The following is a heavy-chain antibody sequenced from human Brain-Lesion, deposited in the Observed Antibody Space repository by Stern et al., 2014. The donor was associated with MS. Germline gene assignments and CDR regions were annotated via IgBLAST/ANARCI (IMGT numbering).Heavy chain of an antibody. CDR3: ARGYYGSGRPQKGMDV. D-gene: IGHD3-10*01. CDR2: INPNSGGT. J-gene: IGHJ6*02. CDR1: GYTFTGYY. Sequence: LQLVQSGAEVKKPGASVKVSCKASGYTFTGYYMYWGRQAPGQGLEWMGWINPNSGGTHYAQKFQGRVTMTRDPSITPAYMELSRLRSDDTAVYYCARGYYGSGRPQKGMDVWGQGTTVTVSS. V-gene: IGHV1-2*02.